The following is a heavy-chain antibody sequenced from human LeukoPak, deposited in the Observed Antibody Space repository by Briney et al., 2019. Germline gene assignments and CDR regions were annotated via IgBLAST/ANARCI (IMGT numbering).Heavy chain of an antibody. V-gene: IGHV4-30-4*02. D-gene: IGHD3-22*01. Sequence: SDTLSLTCTVSGGSISSGDYYWSSIRQPPGKGLEWIAYMYYSGSTYYNPSLKSRVTMSADTSKNQLSLKLSSVTAADTAVYYCARPYYYDSRIDPWGQGILVTVSS. CDR3: ARPYYYDSRIDP. J-gene: IGHJ5*02. CDR1: GGSISSGDYY. CDR2: MYYSGST.